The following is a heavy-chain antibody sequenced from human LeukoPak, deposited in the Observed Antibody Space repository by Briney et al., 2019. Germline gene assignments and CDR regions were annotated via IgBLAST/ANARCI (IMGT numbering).Heavy chain of an antibody. CDR2: INPNSGGT. CDR3: ARDKHEVVVFSLYYFDY. J-gene: IGHJ4*02. Sequence: ASVTVSCKASGYPFTGYYMHWARQAPGQGLEWMGWINPNSGGTNYAQKFQGRVTMTRDTSISTAYMELSRLRSDDTAVYYCARDKHEVVVFSLYYFDYWGQGTLVTVSS. CDR1: GYPFTGYY. D-gene: IGHD2-15*01. V-gene: IGHV1-2*02.